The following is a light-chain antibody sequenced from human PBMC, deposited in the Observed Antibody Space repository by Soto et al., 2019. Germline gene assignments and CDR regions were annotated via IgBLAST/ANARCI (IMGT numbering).Light chain of an antibody. V-gene: IGLV2-14*03. CDR1: SSDVGGYNY. CDR2: DVS. Sequence: QSVLNQPASVSGSPGQSITISCTGTSSDVGGYNYVSWYQHHPGKAPKLMIFDVSNRPSGVSNRFSGSKSGNTASLTISGLQPEDEADYYCSSCTTSNTRQIAFGTGTKVTVL. J-gene: IGLJ1*01. CDR3: SSCTTSNTRQIA.